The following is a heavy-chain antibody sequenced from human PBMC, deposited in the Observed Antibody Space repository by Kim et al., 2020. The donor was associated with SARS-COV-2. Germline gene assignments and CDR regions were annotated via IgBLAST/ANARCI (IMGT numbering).Heavy chain of an antibody. Sequence: GGSPRLSCAASGFTFSSYGMHWVRQAPGKGLEWVAVISYDGSNKYYADSVKGRFTISRDNSKNTLYLQMNSLRAEDTAVYYCASSDSVLRFLEWLFVGVESWGQGTLVTVSS. CDR2: ISYDGSNK. J-gene: IGHJ4*02. D-gene: IGHD3-3*01. V-gene: IGHV3-30*03. CDR1: GFTFSSYG. CDR3: ASSDSVLRFLEWLFVGVES.